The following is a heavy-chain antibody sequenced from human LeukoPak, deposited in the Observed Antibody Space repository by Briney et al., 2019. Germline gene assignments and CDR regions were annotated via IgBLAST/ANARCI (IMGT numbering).Heavy chain of an antibody. CDR3: AHYDYGDSPTVDYFDY. CDR2: IYCDDDK. Sequence: SGATLAKLTHTLTLPCTFSGVPLSPSGVGVAWMRQPPGKALEWLALIYCDDDKRYRPSLKSRITITKDTSKNQVVLTLTNMDPVDTATYYCAHYDYGDSPTVDYFDYWGQGTLVTVSS. J-gene: IGHJ4*02. D-gene: IGHD4-17*01. V-gene: IGHV2-5*02. CDR1: GVPLSPSGVG.